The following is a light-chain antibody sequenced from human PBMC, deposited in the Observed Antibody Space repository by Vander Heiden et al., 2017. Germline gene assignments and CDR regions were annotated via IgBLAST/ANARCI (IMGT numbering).Light chain of an antibody. CDR3: QQYGSSPRYT. V-gene: IGKV3-20*01. CDR2: GAA. CDR1: QSVSSSY. J-gene: IGKJ2*01. Sequence: EIVFTQSPGTLSLSPGERATLSCRASQSVSSSYLAWYQQKPGQAPRLLIYGAASRATGIPDRFSGSGSGTDFTLTISRREPEDVAVYYCQQYGSSPRYTFGQGTKLEIK.